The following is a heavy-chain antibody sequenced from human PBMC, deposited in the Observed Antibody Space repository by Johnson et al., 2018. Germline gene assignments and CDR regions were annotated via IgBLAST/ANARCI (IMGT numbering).Heavy chain of an antibody. CDR3: ARGGKTGTERRGKKWVDYYYGMDV. Sequence: QVQLQQWGAGLLRPSETLSLTCAVYGGSFSGYYWSWIRQPPGKGLEWIGEINHSGSTNYNPSLKSRVTISVDTSKNQFSLKLSSVTAADTAVYYWARGGKTGTERRGKKWVDYYYGMDVWGQGTTVTVSS. CDR1: GGSFSGYY. V-gene: IGHV4-34*01. J-gene: IGHJ6*02. CDR2: INHSGST. D-gene: IGHD1-1*01.